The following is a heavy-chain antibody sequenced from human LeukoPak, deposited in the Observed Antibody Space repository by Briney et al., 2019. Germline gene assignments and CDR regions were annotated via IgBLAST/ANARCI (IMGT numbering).Heavy chain of an antibody. D-gene: IGHD2-21*01. CDR2: INHTGST. J-gene: IGHJ4*02. CDR3: ARGPIVVVNRFFDY. V-gene: IGHV4-34*01. Sequence: SETLSLTCTVYGGSFRGYHWTWIRQSPGKGLKWIGEINHTGSTNYNPSLKSRVTISVDTSKSQFSLRLNSLAAADTAMYYCARGPIVVVNRFFDYWGQGTLVTVSS. CDR1: GGSFRGYH.